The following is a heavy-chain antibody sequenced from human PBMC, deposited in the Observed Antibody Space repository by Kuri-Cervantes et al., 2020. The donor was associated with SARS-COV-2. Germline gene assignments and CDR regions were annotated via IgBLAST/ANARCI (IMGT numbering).Heavy chain of an antibody. J-gene: IGHJ1*01. CDR2: INHSGST. CDR3: ARGRDYYDSSGYPDSEYFQH. D-gene: IGHD3-22*01. V-gene: IGHV4-34*01. Sequence: GSLRLSCAVYGGSFSGYYWSWIRQPPGKGLEWIGEINHSGSTNYNPSLKSRVTISVDTSKNQFSLKLSSVTAADTAVYYCARGRDYYDSSGYPDSEYFQHWGLGTLVTVSS. CDR1: GGSFSGYY.